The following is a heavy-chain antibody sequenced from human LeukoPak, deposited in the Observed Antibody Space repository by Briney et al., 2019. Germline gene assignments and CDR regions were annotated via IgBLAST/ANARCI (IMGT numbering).Heavy chain of an antibody. Sequence: SETLSLTCNVSGGAISSYYWSWIRQPPGKGLEWIGYISYSGSTNYNPSLKSRVTISGDTSKNQFSLKLSSVTAADTAVYYCARLWIIRGGMDVWGQGTTVTVSS. V-gene: IGHV4-59*08. CDR1: GGAISSYY. CDR3: ARLWIIRGGMDV. D-gene: IGHD3-10*01. J-gene: IGHJ6*02. CDR2: ISYSGST.